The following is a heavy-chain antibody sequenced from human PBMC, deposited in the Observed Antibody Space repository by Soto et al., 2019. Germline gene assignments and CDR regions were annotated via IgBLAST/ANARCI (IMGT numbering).Heavy chain of an antibody. CDR1: GFTFSNAC. D-gene: IGHD3-22*01. CDR2: IKSKTDGGTT. CDR3: TTDPVTMIVVVPSSG. Sequence: PGGSLRLSCAASGFTFSNACMNWVRQAPGKGLEWVGRIKSKTDGGTTDYAAPVKGRFTISRDDSKNTLYLQMNSLKTEDTAVYYCTTDPVTMIVVVPSSGWGQGTLVTSPQ. J-gene: IGHJ4*02. V-gene: IGHV3-15*07.